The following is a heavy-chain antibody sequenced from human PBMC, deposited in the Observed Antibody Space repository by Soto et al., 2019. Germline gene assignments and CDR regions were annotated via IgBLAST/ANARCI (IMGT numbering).Heavy chain of an antibody. J-gene: IGHJ6*03. CDR1: GGSISSGGYY. D-gene: IGHD3-3*01. CDR2: IYYSGST. V-gene: IGHV4-31*03. Sequence: SETLSLTCTVSGGSISSGGYYWSWIRQHPGKGLEWIGYIYYSGSTYYNPSLKSRVTISVDTSKNQFSLKLSSVTAADTAVYYCARGSVWSGHYYYYMDVWGKGTTVTVSS. CDR3: ARGSVWSGHYYYYMDV.